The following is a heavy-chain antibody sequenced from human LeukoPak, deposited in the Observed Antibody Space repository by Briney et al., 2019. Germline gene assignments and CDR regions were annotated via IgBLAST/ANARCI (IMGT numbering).Heavy chain of an antibody. Sequence: SETLSLTCTVSGYSISSGFYWGWIRQPPGKGLECIGSIYHSGSTYYNPSLKSRVTISVDTSKNQFSLNLSSVTAADTAMYYCARGGGTSRNFFDYWGQGTLVTVSS. CDR2: IYHSGST. V-gene: IGHV4-38-2*02. D-gene: IGHD1-7*01. CDR3: ARGGGTSRNFFDY. CDR1: GYSISSGFY. J-gene: IGHJ4*02.